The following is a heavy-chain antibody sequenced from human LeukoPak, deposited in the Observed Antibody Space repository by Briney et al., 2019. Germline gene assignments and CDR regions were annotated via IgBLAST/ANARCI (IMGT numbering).Heavy chain of an antibody. J-gene: IGHJ4*02. D-gene: IGHD3-16*02. V-gene: IGHV3-30-3*01. CDR1: GFTFSNFA. CDR3: ARAPLGLGELSLGYFDY. Sequence: PGGSLRLSCAASGFTFSNFAMSWVRQAPGKGLEWVAVMSYDGSNKYYADSVKGRFTISRDNSKNTLYLQMDSLRAEDTAVYYCARAPLGLGELSLGYFDYWGQGTLVTVSS. CDR2: MSYDGSNK.